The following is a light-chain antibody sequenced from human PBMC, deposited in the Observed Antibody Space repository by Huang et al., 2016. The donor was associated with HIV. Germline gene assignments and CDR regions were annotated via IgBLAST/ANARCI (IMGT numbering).Light chain of an antibody. V-gene: IGKV3-11*01. CDR1: QSVRNY. CDR2: DAS. Sequence: EIVLTQSPATLSLSPGERATLSCRASQSVRNYLAWYQQKPGQAPRLLIYDASNRATCTPARFSGSWSGTGFTLTISSLEPEDFAVYYCQQRSDWPPWTFGQGTKVEIK. CDR3: QQRSDWPPWT. J-gene: IGKJ1*01.